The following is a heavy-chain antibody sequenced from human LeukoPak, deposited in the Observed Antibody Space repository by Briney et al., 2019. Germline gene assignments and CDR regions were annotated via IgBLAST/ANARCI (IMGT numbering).Heavy chain of an antibody. V-gene: IGHV1-69*13. D-gene: IGHD2-2*01. CDR2: IIPMLGTA. J-gene: IGHJ4*02. Sequence: ASVKVSCKTSGGTFSSYAFSWVRQAPGQWLEWVGGIIPMLGTANYAQKFQGRVTITADESTSTAYMELSTLRSEDTAVYYCARGGNLVFVPGTMSLSYYFDYWGQGTLVTVSS. CDR3: ARGGNLVFVPGTMSLSYYFDY. CDR1: GGTFSSYA.